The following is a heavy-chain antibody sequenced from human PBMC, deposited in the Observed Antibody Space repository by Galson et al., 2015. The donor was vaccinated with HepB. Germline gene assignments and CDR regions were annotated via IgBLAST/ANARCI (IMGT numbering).Heavy chain of an antibody. CDR3: ARDCYCTNGVCYKGNWFDP. CDR2: ISAYNGNT. Sequence: SVKVSCKASGYTFTSYGISWVRQAPGQGLEWMGWISAYNGNTNYAQKLQGRVTMTTDTSTSTAYMELRSLRSDDTAVYYCARDCYCTNGVCYKGNWFDPWGQGTLVTVSS. V-gene: IGHV1-18*04. CDR1: GYTFTSYG. D-gene: IGHD2-8*01. J-gene: IGHJ5*02.